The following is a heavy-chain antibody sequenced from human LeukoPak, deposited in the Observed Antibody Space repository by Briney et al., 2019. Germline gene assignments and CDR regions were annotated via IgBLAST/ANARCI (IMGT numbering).Heavy chain of an antibody. Sequence: ASVKVSCKASGYAFTGYFMHWVRQAPGQGLEWMGWINPNSGGTNYAQKFQDRVTMTRDTSISTAYMELSRLRSDDTAVYYCARGGLQTWYYYMDVWGKGTTVTVSS. J-gene: IGHJ6*03. CDR1: GYAFTGYF. CDR2: INPNSGGT. CDR3: ARGGLQTWYYYMDV. V-gene: IGHV1-2*02.